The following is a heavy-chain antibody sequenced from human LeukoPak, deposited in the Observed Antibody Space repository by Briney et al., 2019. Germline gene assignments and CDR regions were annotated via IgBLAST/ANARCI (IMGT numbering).Heavy chain of an antibody. J-gene: IGHJ4*02. Sequence: GGSLRLSCAASGFTFSSYAMSWVRQAPGKGLEWVAVIWYDGSNQYYADSVKGRFTISRDNSKDTLYLQMNSLRVEDTAVYYCAANFDFWGQGTLVTVSS. CDR3: AANFDF. CDR1: GFTFSSYA. CDR2: IWYDGSNQ. V-gene: IGHV3-33*08.